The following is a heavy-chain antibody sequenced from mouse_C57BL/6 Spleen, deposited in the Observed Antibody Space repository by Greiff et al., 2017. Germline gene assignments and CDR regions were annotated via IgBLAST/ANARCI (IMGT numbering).Heavy chain of an antibody. J-gene: IGHJ1*03. CDR2: IDPSDSYT. CDR3: ARYQFPWYFDV. V-gene: IGHV1-59*01. Sequence: VQLQQPGAELVRPGTSVKLSCKASGYTFTSYWMHWVKQRPGQGLEWIGVIDPSDSYTNYNQKFKGKATLTVDTSSSTAYMQLSSLTSEDSAVYYCARYQFPWYFDVWGTGTTVTVSS. CDR1: GYTFTSYW.